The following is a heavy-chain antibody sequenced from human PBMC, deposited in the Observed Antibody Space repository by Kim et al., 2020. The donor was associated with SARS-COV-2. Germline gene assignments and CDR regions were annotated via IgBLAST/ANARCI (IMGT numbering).Heavy chain of an antibody. D-gene: IGHD3-10*01. CDR3: AREPSMVRGVRGAFDI. CDR1: GYTFTSYG. J-gene: IGHJ3*02. Sequence: ASVKVSCKASGYTFTSYGISWVRQAPGQGLEWMGWISAYNGNTNYAQKLQGRVTMTTDTSTSTAYMELRSLRSDDTAVYYCAREPSMVRGVRGAFDIWGQGTMVTVSS. V-gene: IGHV1-18*01. CDR2: ISAYNGNT.